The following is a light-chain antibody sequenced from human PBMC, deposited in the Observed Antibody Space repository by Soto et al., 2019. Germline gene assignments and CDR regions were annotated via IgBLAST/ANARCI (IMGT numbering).Light chain of an antibody. CDR2: SAS. CDR3: QENRGESGLT. V-gene: IGKV1-5*03. Sequence: DIQMTQSPSTVSASMGDRVTITCRASQNIRSWVAWYQQKPGKAPELLIYSASGLETGVPSRFSGSGFGTEFTLTISSLNPDEFCTYCCQENRGESGLTYGGGTKLEIK. CDR1: QNIRSW. J-gene: IGKJ4*01.